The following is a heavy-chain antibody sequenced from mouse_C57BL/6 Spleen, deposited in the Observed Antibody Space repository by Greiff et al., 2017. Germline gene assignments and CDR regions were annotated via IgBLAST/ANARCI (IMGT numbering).Heavy chain of an antibody. V-gene: IGHV3-6*01. Sequence: EVQLQESGPGLVKPSQSLSLTCSVTGYSITSGYYWNWIRQFPGNKLEWMGYISYDGSNNYNPSLKNRISITRDTSKNQFFLKLNSVTTEDTATYYCARLYDYDEAYWGQGTLVTVSA. CDR2: ISYDGSN. CDR3: ARLYDYDEAY. J-gene: IGHJ3*01. D-gene: IGHD2-4*01. CDR1: GYSITSGYY.